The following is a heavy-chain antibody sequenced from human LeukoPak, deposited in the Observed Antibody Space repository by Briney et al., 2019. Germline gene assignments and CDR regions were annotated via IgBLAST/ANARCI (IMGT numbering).Heavy chain of an antibody. D-gene: IGHD3-3*01. CDR3: ARGDDFWSGYYRMEESKSTPPRLDY. Sequence: ASVKVSCKASGYTFTGYYMHWVRQAPGQGLEWMGWINPNSGGTNYAQKFQGRVTMTRDTSISTAYMELSRLRSDDTAVYYCARGDDFWSGYYRMEESKSTPPRLDYWGQGTLVTVSS. CDR2: INPNSGGT. CDR1: GYTFTGYY. V-gene: IGHV1-2*02. J-gene: IGHJ4*02.